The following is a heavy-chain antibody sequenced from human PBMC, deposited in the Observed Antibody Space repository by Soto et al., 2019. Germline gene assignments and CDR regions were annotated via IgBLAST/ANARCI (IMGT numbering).Heavy chain of an antibody. CDR2: ISWDSGSI. J-gene: IGHJ4*02. Sequence: EVQLVESGGGLVQPGRSLRLSCVASGFTFDEYAVHWVRQAPGKGLEWVSGISWDSGSINYAASVRGRFTVSRDNAKNSLYRHVTRQGFEDTAFDSCAKIVARHSLVPVFDQWGQGALVTVSS. D-gene: IGHD2-21*01. CDR3: AKIVARHSLVPVFDQ. CDR1: GFTFDEYA. V-gene: IGHV3-9*01.